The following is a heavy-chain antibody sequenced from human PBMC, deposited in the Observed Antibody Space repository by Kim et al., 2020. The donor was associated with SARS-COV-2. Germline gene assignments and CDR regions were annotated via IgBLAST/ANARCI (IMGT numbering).Heavy chain of an antibody. CDR2: NT. V-gene: IGHV1-3*01. CDR3: ARDMDPTVYDY. Sequence: NTQYSQNVQGRVTITRDTSANTAYMELRRLTTNDTAIYYCARDMDPTVYDYWGQGTLVTVSS. J-gene: IGHJ4*02. D-gene: IGHD4-4*01.